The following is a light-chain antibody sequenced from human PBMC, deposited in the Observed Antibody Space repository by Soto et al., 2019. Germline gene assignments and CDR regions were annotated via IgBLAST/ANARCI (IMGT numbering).Light chain of an antibody. CDR3: QQYGSSPTT. J-gene: IGKJ1*01. Sequence: EIVLTQSPGTLSLSPGESATLSCRASQSVSSSYLAWYQQKPGQXPRLLIYGASSRATGIPDRFSGSGSGTDLTITISRLEPEDVAVDYCQQYGSSPTTFGQGTKVDI. CDR1: QSVSSSY. V-gene: IGKV3-20*01. CDR2: GAS.